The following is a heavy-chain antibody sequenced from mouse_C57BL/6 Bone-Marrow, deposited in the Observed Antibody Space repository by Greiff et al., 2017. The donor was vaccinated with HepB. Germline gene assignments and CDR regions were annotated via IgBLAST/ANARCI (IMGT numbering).Heavy chain of an antibody. J-gene: IGHJ2*01. V-gene: IGHV5-4*01. CDR3: ARKIISFTTGYYFDY. CDR1: GFTFSSYA. D-gene: IGHD1-1*01. Sequence: EVQLQQSGGGLVKPGGSLKLSCAASGFTFSSYAMSWVRQTPEKRLEWVATISDGGSYTYYPDNVKGRFTISRDNAKNNLYLQMSHLKSEDTAMYYCARKIISFTTGYYFDYWGQGTTLTVSS. CDR2: ISDGGSYT.